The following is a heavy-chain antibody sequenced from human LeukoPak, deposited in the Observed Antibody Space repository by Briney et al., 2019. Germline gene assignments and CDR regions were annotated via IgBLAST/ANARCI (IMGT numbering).Heavy chain of an antibody. V-gene: IGHV4-39*01. CDR2: FYYTGST. CDR3: ARRSGTYHAFDI. CDR1: GGSISSGGYY. D-gene: IGHD1-26*01. Sequence: ASQTLSLTCTVSGGSISSGGYYWSWIRQPPGKGLEWIGSFYYTGSTFYSPSLKSRVTISVDTSKNQFSLKLSSVTAADTAVYYCARRSGTYHAFDIWGQGTMVTVSS. J-gene: IGHJ3*02.